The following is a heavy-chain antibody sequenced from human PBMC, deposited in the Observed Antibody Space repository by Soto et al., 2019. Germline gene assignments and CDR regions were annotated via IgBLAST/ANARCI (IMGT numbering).Heavy chain of an antibody. D-gene: IGHD1-26*01. V-gene: IGHV1-8*01. J-gene: IGHJ4*02. CDR3: AGEAHSGGSDY. CDR2: MNPNSGNT. Sequence: QVQLVQSGAEVKKPGASVKVSCKASGYTFTSYDINWVRQATGQGLEWMGWMNPNSGNTGYAQKFQGRVTMARNTSRRTAYMELSSLGSGDTAVYFCAGEAHSGGSDYWGQGTLVTVSS. CDR1: GYTFTSYD.